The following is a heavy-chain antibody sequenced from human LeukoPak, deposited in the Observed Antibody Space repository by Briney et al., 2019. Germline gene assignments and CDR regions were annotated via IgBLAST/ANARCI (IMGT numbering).Heavy chain of an antibody. D-gene: IGHD3-10*01. Sequence: GGSLRLSCAASGFTFDDYAMHWVRQAPGKGLEWVSGISWNSGSIGYADSVKGRFTISRDNAKNSLYLQMNSLRAEDTALYYCAKAVIDGSGSFDYWGQGTLVTVSS. CDR1: GFTFDDYA. V-gene: IGHV3-9*01. CDR2: ISWNSGSI. J-gene: IGHJ4*02. CDR3: AKAVIDGSGSFDY.